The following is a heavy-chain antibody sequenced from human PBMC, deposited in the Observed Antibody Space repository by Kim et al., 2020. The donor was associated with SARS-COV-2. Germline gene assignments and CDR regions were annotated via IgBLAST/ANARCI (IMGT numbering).Heavy chain of an antibody. J-gene: IGHJ4*02. Sequence: SETLSLTCTVSGGSISSGSYYWSWIRQPAGKGLEWIGRIYTSGSTNYNPSLKSRVTISVDTSKNQFSLKLSSVTAADTAVYYCARVSAGYFDYWGQGTLVTVSS. D-gene: IGHD6-13*01. CDR2: IYTSGST. V-gene: IGHV4-61*02. CDR1: GGSISSGSYY. CDR3: ARVSAGYFDY.